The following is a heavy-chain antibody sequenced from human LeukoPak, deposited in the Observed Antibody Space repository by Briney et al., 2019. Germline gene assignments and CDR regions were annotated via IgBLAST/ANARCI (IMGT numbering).Heavy chain of an antibody. Sequence: PGGSLRLSCAASGFTFSSYAMSWVRQAPGKGLEWVSIISGSGGSTNSADSVKGRFTISRDNSKNTLYLQMNSLRAEDTAVYYCASRGLYSSSWYDYWGQGTLVTVSS. CDR3: ASRGLYSSSWYDY. D-gene: IGHD6-13*01. V-gene: IGHV3-23*01. J-gene: IGHJ4*02. CDR2: ISGSGGST. CDR1: GFTFSSYA.